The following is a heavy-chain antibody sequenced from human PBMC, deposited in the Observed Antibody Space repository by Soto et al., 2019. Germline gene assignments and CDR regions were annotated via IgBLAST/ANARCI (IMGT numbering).Heavy chain of an antibody. CDR1: GFTFSSYS. D-gene: IGHD3-22*01. CDR2: ISSSSSYI. Sequence: EVQLVESGGGLVKPGGSLRLSCAASGFTFSSYSMNWVRQAPGKGLEWVSSISSSSSYIYYADSVKGRFTISRDNAKNSLYLQMNSLRAEDTAVYYCARDRGYEGMIVDPLDAFDIWGQGTMVTVSS. J-gene: IGHJ3*02. V-gene: IGHV3-21*01. CDR3: ARDRGYEGMIVDPLDAFDI.